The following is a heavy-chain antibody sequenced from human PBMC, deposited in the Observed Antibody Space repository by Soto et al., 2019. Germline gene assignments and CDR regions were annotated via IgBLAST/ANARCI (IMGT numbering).Heavy chain of an antibody. Sequence: QVQLVQSGAEVKKPGASVKVSCKVSGYTLTELSMHWVRQAPGKGLEWMGGFDPEDGETIYAQKFQGRVTMPEDTSTDTAYMELSSLRSEDTAVYYCATAGIVVPSAGFDPWGQGTLVTVSS. J-gene: IGHJ5*02. CDR3: ATAGIVVPSAGFDP. CDR1: GYTLTELS. V-gene: IGHV1-24*01. CDR2: FDPEDGET. D-gene: IGHD6-19*01.